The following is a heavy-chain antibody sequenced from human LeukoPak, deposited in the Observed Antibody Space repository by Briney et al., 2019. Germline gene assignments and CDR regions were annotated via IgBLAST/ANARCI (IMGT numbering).Heavy chain of an antibody. CDR3: ARDLDNGDVIDY. J-gene: IGHJ4*02. CDR1: GFTFSDYY. Sequence: GGSLRLSCAASGFTFSDYYMSWIRQAPGKGLEWVANIKQDGSEKYYVDSVKGRFTISRDNAKNSLYLQMNSLRAEDTAVYYCARDLDNGDVIDYWGQGTLVTVSS. V-gene: IGHV3-7*01. D-gene: IGHD4-17*01. CDR2: IKQDGSEK.